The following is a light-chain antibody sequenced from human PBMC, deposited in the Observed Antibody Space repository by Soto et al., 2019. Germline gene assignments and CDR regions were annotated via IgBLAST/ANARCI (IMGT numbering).Light chain of an antibody. CDR2: GAS. CDR1: QSVSSN. V-gene: IGKV3-15*01. Sequence: EIVMTQSPATLSVSPGDRATLSCRASQSVSSNLAWYQQKPDQAPRLLIYGASTRATGIPARFSGSGSGTEFTLTISSLQSEDFAVYYCQQYNNRPYTFGQGTKLEIK. CDR3: QQYNNRPYT. J-gene: IGKJ2*01.